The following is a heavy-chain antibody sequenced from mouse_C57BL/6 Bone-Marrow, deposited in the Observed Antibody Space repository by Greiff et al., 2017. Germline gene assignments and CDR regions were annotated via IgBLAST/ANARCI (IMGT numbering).Heavy chain of an antibody. V-gene: IGHV1-81*01. J-gene: IGHJ1*03. CDR3: PLLRYPWYFDV. D-gene: IGHD1-1*01. CDR2: IYPRSGNT. Sequence: QVHVKQSGAELARPGASVKLSCTASGYTFTSYGISWVKQRTGQGLEWIGEIYPRSGNTYYNEKFKGKATLTADKSSSTAYMELRSLTSEDAAVYFCPLLRYPWYFDVWGTGTTVTVSS. CDR1: GYTFTSYG.